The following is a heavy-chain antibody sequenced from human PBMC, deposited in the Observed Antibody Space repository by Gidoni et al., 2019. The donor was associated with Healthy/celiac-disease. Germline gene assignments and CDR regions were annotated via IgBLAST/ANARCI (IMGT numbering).Heavy chain of an antibody. CDR2: ISSSSSTI. D-gene: IGHD7-27*01. CDR1: GFTFSSYS. J-gene: IGHJ3*02. V-gene: IGHV3-48*01. Sequence: EVQLVESGGGLVQPGGSLRLSCAASGFTFSSYSMNWVRQAPGKGLEWVSYISSSSSTIYYADSVKGRFTISRDNAKNSLYLQMNSLRAEDTAVYYCASLLLGHPNIWGQGTMVTVSS. CDR3: ASLLLGHPNI.